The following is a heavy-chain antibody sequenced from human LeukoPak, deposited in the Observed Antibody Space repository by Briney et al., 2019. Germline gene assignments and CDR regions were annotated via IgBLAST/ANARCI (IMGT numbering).Heavy chain of an antibody. D-gene: IGHD6-19*01. Sequence: GASVKVSCKASGGTFSSYAISWVRQATGQGLEWMGWMNPNSGNTGYAQKFQGRVTMTRNTSISTAYMELSSLRSEDTAVYYCARKSIAVAGTGYYYYGMDVWGQGTTVTVSS. J-gene: IGHJ6*02. CDR3: ARKSIAVAGTGYYYYGMDV. V-gene: IGHV1-8*02. CDR1: GGTFSSYA. CDR2: MNPNSGNT.